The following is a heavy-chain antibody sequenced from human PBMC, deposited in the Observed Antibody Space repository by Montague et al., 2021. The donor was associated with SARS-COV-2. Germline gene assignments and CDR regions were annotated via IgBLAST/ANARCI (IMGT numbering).Heavy chain of an antibody. Sequence: TLSLTCTVSGGSISSGSYYWSWIRQPAGKGLEWIGRIYPSGSTNYNPSLKSRVTISVDTSKNQFSLKLSSVTAADTAVYYCAGGPAATYYYGMDVWGQGTTVTVSS. CDR3: AGGPAATYYYGMDV. J-gene: IGHJ6*02. CDR2: IYPSGST. CDR1: GGSISSGSYY. D-gene: IGHD2-15*01. V-gene: IGHV4-61*02.